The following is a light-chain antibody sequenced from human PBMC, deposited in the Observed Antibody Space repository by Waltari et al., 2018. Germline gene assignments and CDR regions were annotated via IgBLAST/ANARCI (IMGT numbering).Light chain of an antibody. J-gene: IGLJ3*02. CDR1: SSNTENNY. Sequence: QSVLTQPPSTSGTPGQAVTIPCSGSSSNTENNYLYWYQQLPGTAPKLLVYWNNRRPSGLTDRFFASKSGTSASLAISGLRSEDEGDYYCLAWDASLSGWVFGGGTKVTVL. CDR3: LAWDASLSGWV. V-gene: IGLV1-47*01. CDR2: WNN.